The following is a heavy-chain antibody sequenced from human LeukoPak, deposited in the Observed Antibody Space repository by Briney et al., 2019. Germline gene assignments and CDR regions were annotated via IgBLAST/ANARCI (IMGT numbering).Heavy chain of an antibody. J-gene: IGHJ4*02. CDR1: GFTFSNAW. Sequence: GGSLRLSCAASGFTFSNAWMNWVRQAPGKGLEWVGRIKSKTDGGTTDYAAPVRGRFTISRDDSKNTLYLQMNSLKTEDTAVYYCTPLTDTAAGKVYWGQGTLVTVSS. V-gene: IGHV3-15*07. D-gene: IGHD6-13*01. CDR3: TPLTDTAAGKVY. CDR2: IKSKTDGGTT.